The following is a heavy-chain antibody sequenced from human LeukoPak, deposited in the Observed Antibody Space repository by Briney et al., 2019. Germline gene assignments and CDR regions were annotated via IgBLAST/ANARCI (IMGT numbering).Heavy chain of an antibody. CDR2: MNPNSGNT. CDR3: ARETYGDSFYYYYYYGMDV. CDR1: GYTFTSYD. Sequence: ASVKVSCKASGYTFTSYDINWVRQATGQGLEWMGWMNPNSGNTGYAQKFQGRVTMTRNTSISTAYMELSSLRSEDTAVYYCARETYGDSFYYYYYYGMDVWGQGTTVTVSS. D-gene: IGHD4-17*01. V-gene: IGHV1-8*01. J-gene: IGHJ6*02.